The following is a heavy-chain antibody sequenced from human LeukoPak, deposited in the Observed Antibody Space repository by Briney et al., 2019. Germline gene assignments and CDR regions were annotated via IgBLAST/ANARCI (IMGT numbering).Heavy chain of an antibody. CDR3: ARGASGQQLVQVY. CDR2: INHSGGT. CDR1: GGSFNGYY. J-gene: IGHJ4*02. Sequence: SETLSLTCAVYGGSFNGYYWTWLRQPPGKGLEWIGEINHSGGTDYNPSLKSRVTISIDTSKNQFSLRLTSVTAADTAVYYCARGASGQQLVQVYWGQGTLVTVSS. D-gene: IGHD6-13*01. V-gene: IGHV4-34*01.